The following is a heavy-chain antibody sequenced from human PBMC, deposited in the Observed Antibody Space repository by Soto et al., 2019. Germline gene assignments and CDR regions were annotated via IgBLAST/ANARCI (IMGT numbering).Heavy chain of an antibody. D-gene: IGHD6-13*01. V-gene: IGHV4-59*08. J-gene: IGHJ4*02. CDR1: GGSISSYY. CDR2: IYYSGST. Sequence: PSETLSLTCTVSGGSISSYYWSWIRQPPGKGLEWIGYIYYSGSTKYNPSLKSRVTISVDTSKNQFSLKLSSVTAADTAVYYCARLNGYSSSLDYWGQGTLVTVSS. CDR3: ARLNGYSSSLDY.